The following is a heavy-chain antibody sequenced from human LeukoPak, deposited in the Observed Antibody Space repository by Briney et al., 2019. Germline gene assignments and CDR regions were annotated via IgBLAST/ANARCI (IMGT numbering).Heavy chain of an antibody. CDR3: ASSGYYYYMDV. Sequence: GGSLRLSCAASGFTFSSYSMNWVRQAPGKGLEWVSYISSSSSTIYYADSVKGRFTISRDNSKNTLYLQMNSLRAEDTAVYYCASSGYYYYMDVWGKGTTVTISS. CDR2: ISSSSSTI. J-gene: IGHJ6*03. D-gene: IGHD6-19*01. V-gene: IGHV3-48*01. CDR1: GFTFSSYS.